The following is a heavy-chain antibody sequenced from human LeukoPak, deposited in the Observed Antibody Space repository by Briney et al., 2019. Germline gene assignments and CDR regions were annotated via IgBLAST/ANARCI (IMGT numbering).Heavy chain of an antibody. CDR2: IYTSGST. CDR3: AKQASCSSATCNPFDY. Sequence: SETLSLTCTVSGGSISSYYWSWIRQPAGKGLEWIGRIYTSGSTNYSPSLKSRVTMSVDTSKNQFSLKLSSVTAADTAMYYCAKQASCSSATCNPFDYWGQGTLVTVSS. V-gene: IGHV4-4*07. D-gene: IGHD2-2*01. J-gene: IGHJ4*02. CDR1: GGSISSYY.